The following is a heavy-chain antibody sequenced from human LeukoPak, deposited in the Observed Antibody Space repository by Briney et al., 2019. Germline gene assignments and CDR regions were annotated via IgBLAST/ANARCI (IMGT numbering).Heavy chain of an antibody. D-gene: IGHD6-6*01. CDR3: AASIAALPGAYYYYGMDV. V-gene: IGHV3-23*01. Sequence: HPGGSLRLSCAASGFTFSSYAMSWVRQAPGKGLEWVSAISGSGGSTYYADSVKGRFTISRDNSKNTLYLQMNSLRAEDTAVYYCAASIAALPGAYYYYGMDVWGKGTTVTVSS. CDR1: GFTFSSYA. J-gene: IGHJ6*04. CDR2: ISGSGGST.